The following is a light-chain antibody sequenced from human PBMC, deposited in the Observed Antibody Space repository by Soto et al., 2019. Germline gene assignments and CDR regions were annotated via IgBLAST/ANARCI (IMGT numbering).Light chain of an antibody. CDR1: QSNGSN. J-gene: IGKJ1*01. Sequence: DIGMTQSPATLSVSPGVRATLSSRARQSNGSNLAWSQHKPGQAPRPRIYGASTGTTEIPTRFSASGAGTEFILTGDSLQSEEFAVFCWPQYKKLHRSFGEGTKVEV. CDR2: GAS. V-gene: IGKV3-15*01. CDR3: PQYKKLHRS.